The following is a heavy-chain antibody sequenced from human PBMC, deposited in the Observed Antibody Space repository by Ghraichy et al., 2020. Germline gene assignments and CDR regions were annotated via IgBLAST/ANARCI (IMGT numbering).Heavy chain of an antibody. CDR1: GFTFSSYA. CDR3: AKRATSVNFDS. CDR2: ISGSGGTT. J-gene: IGHJ4*02. Sequence: LSLTCAVSGFTFSSYAMSWVRQAPGKGLEWVSGISGSGGTTYYAGSVKGRFTISRDNSKNTLFLQMNSLRAEDTAVYYCAKRATSVNFDSWGQGTLVTVSS. V-gene: IGHV3-23*01.